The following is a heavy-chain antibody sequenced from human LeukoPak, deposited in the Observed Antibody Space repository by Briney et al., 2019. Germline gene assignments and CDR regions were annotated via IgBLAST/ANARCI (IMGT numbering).Heavy chain of an antibody. CDR1: GFTFSSYS. D-gene: IGHD4-23*01. CDR3: ARDVHGGAFDY. CDR2: MSSSRGYI. J-gene: IGHJ4*02. V-gene: IGHV3-21*01. Sequence: GGSLRLSCAASGFTFSSYSMNWVRQAPGKGLEWVSSMSSSRGYIDYADSVKGRFTISRDNAKNSLYLQMNSLRAEDTAVYYCARDVHGGAFDYWGQGTLVTVSS.